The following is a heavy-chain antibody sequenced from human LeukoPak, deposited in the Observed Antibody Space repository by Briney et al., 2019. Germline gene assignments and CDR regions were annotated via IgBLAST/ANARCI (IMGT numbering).Heavy chain of an antibody. Sequence: PSQTLSLTCTVSGGSVSSGSYYWSWIRQPAGKGLEWIGRIYTSGSTNYNPSLKSRVTISVDTSKNQFSLKLSSVTAADTAVYYCARDGYNWNYPGPYNWFDPWGQGTLVTVSS. D-gene: IGHD1-7*01. CDR3: ARDGYNWNYPGPYNWFDP. CDR1: GGSVSSGSYY. CDR2: IYTSGST. V-gene: IGHV4-61*02. J-gene: IGHJ5*02.